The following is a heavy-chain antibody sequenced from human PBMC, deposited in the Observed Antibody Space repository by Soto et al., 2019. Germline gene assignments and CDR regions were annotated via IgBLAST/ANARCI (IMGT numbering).Heavy chain of an antibody. V-gene: IGHV1-69*01. CDR1: GGSLRSFA. CDR3: AKDEFGSGWFIS. CDR2: LIPVPVFGTA. Sequence: QVHLVQSGAEVKKPGSSVKVSCKASGGSLRSFALNWVRQAPGQGLEWMGGLIPVPVFGTAHYAQKFQDRVAITADESTNTAYMEQSSLRYEDTAAYYCAKDEFGSGWFISWGQGTLVTVSS. J-gene: IGHJ4*02. D-gene: IGHD6-19*01.